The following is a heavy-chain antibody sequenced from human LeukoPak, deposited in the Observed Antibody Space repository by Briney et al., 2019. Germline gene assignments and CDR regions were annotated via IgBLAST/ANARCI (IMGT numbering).Heavy chain of an antibody. CDR1: GYTLTIYD. CDR2: ISSNNGNT. V-gene: IGHV1-18*01. CDR3: ARDRDSSGWHVADY. J-gene: IGHJ4*02. D-gene: IGHD6-19*01. Sequence: GASVRVSSKASGYTLTIYDISWVRQAPGQGGERMGWISSNNGNTNYAQKFQGRVTMTTDTPTITAYMEMRSLRSDDTAVYYCARDRDSSGWHVADYWGQGTLVTVSS.